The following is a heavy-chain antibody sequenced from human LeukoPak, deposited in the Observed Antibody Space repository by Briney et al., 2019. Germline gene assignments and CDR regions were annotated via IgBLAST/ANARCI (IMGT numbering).Heavy chain of an antibody. J-gene: IGHJ4*02. CDR3: ARKWGQNSFYDYVWGSYRLPPFDY. D-gene: IGHD3-16*02. CDR2: ISYDGSNK. V-gene: IGHV3-30*04. CDR1: GFTFSSYA. Sequence: PGGSLRLSCAASGFTFSSYAMHWVRQAPGKGLEWVAVISYDGSNKYYADSVKGRFTISRDNSKNTLYLQMNSLRAEDTAVYYCARKWGQNSFYDYVWGSYRLPPFDYWGQGTLVTVSS.